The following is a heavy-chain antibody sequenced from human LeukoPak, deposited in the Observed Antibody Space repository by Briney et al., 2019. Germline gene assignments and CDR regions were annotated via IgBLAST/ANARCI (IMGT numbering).Heavy chain of an antibody. CDR1: GFTISSNY. CDR3: ASTRDRGFGEVTFDY. D-gene: IGHD3-10*01. Sequence: LPGGSLRLSCAASGFTISSNYMSWVRQAPGKGLEWVSVIYSGGSTYYADSVKGRFTISRDNSKNTLYLQMNSLRAEDAAVYYCASTRDRGFGEVTFDYWGQGTLVTVSS. CDR2: IYSGGST. V-gene: IGHV3-53*01. J-gene: IGHJ4*02.